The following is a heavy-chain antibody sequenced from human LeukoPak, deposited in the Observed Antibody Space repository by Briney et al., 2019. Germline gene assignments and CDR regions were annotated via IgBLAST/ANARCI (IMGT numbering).Heavy chain of an antibody. D-gene: IGHD3-22*01. CDR1: GGSFSGYY. CDR2: INHSGST. J-gene: IGHJ4*02. Sequence: SETLSLTCAVYGGSFSGYYWSWIRQPPGKGLEWIGEINHSGSTNYNPSLKSRVTIPEDTSKNQFSLKLSSVTAADTAVYYCARGPKTYYYDSSGYYYFDYWGQGALVTVSS. V-gene: IGHV4-34*01. CDR3: ARGPKTYYYDSSGYYYFDY.